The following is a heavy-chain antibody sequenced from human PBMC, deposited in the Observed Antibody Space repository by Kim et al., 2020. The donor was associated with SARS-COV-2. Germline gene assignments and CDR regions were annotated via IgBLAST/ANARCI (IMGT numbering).Heavy chain of an antibody. Sequence: SETLSLTCTVSGGSISSSSYYWGWIRQPPGKGLEWIGSIYYSGSTYYNPSLKSRVTISVDTSKNQFSLKLSSVTAADTAVYYCARQLWRRWFDPWGQGTL. CDR2: IYYSGST. V-gene: IGHV4-39*01. J-gene: IGHJ5*02. CDR3: ARQLWRRWFDP. D-gene: IGHD6-25*01. CDR1: GGSISSSSYY.